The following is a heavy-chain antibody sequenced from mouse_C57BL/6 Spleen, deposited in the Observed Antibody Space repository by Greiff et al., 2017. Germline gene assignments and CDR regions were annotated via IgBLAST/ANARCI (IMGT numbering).Heavy chain of an antibody. D-gene: IGHD1-1*01. V-gene: IGHV5-15*04. CDR1: GFTFSDYG. CDR2: ISNLAYSI. J-gene: IGHJ1*03. CDR3: ARRAGITTVVAHWYFDV. Sequence: EVKLVESGGGLVQPGGSLKLSCAASGFTFSDYGMAWVRQAPRKGPEWVAFISNLAYSIYYADTVTGRFTISRENAKNTLYLEMSSLRSEDTAMYYCARRAGITTVVAHWYFDVWGTGTTVTVSS.